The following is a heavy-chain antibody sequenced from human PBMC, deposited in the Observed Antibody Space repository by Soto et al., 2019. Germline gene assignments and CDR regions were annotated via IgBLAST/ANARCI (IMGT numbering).Heavy chain of an antibody. CDR2: IYHSGTT. V-gene: IGHV4-39*01. CDR1: GGSISSTSHH. D-gene: IGHD2-21*01. CDR3: ARASVMRYRRYGSPLSYAFDI. J-gene: IGHJ3*02. Sequence: PSETLSLTCTVSGGSISSTSHHWAWIRQPPGKGLEWIGEIYHSGTTNYNPSLKSRLTISVDTSKNQFSLKLSSVTAADTAVYYCARASVMRYRRYGSPLSYAFDIWGQGTMVTVSS.